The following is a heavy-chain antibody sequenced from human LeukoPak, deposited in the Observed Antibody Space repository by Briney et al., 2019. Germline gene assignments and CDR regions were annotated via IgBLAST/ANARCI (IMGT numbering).Heavy chain of an antibody. Sequence: GRSLRLSCAASGFTFSTYSMNWVRQAPGKGLEWVSTISGSGGSTYYGDSVKGRFTISRDTSKNTLDLQMNSLRAEDTAVYYCVKDRGYSSGWGDYWGQGTLVTVSS. CDR1: GFTFSTYS. D-gene: IGHD6-19*01. CDR3: VKDRGYSSGWGDY. CDR2: ISGSGGST. V-gene: IGHV3-23*01. J-gene: IGHJ4*02.